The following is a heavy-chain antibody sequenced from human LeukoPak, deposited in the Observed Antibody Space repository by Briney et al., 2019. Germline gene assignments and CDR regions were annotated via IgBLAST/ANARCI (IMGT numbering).Heavy chain of an antibody. CDR2: ISYDGSNK. D-gene: IGHD2-2*01. V-gene: IGHV3-30-3*01. Sequence: PGGSLRLSCAASGFTFSSYAMHWVRQAPGKGLEWVAVISYDGSNKYYADSVKGRFTISRDNAKNSLYLQMNSLRAEDTAVYYCARDSGYCSSTSCLNYNWFDPWGQGTLVTVSS. CDR3: ARDSGYCSSTSCLNYNWFDP. J-gene: IGHJ5*02. CDR1: GFTFSSYA.